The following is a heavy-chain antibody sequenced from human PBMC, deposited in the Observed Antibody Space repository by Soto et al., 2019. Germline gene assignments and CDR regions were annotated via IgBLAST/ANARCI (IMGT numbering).Heavy chain of an antibody. CDR1: GGTFSSYA. CDR2: IIPIFGTA. V-gene: IGHV1-69*01. D-gene: IGHD6-13*01. Sequence: QVQLVQSGAEVKKPGSSVKVSCKASGGTFSSYAISWVRQAPGQGIEWMGGIIPIFGTANYAQKFQGRVTITADESTSTAYMELSSLRSEDTAVYYCARERIAAAGIRYFDLWGRGTLVTVSS. CDR3: ARERIAAAGIRYFDL. J-gene: IGHJ2*01.